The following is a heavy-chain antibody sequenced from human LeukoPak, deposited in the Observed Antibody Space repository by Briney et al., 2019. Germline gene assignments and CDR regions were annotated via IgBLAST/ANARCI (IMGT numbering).Heavy chain of an antibody. CDR2: IYTSGST. J-gene: IGHJ4*02. CDR3: ARSYYGDFDY. D-gene: IGHD4-17*01. V-gene: IGHV4-61*02. Sequence: ASETLSLTCTVSGGSISSGSYYWSWIRQPAGKGLEWIGRIYTSGSTNYNPSLKSRVTISVDTSKNQFSLKLSSVTAADTAVYYCARSYYGDFDYWGQGTLVIVSS. CDR1: GGSISSGSYY.